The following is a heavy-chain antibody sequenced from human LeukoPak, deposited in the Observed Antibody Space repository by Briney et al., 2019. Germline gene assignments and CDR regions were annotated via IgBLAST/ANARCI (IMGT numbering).Heavy chain of an antibody. J-gene: IGHJ4*02. Sequence: PGGSLRLSCAASGFTFSSYAMSWVRQAPGKGLEWVSAISGSGGSTYYADSVKGRFTISRDNSKNTLSLQMNSLRAEDTAVYYCAKCGLLQDVVATWDWGQGTLVTVSS. V-gene: IGHV3-23*01. D-gene: IGHD5-12*01. CDR1: GFTFSSYA. CDR3: AKCGLLQDVVATWD. CDR2: ISGSGGST.